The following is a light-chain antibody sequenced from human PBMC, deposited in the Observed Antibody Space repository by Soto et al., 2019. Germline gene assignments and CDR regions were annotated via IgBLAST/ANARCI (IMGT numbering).Light chain of an antibody. CDR3: LLYYGGAQLGV. V-gene: IGLV7-43*01. CDR1: TGAVTSGFY. J-gene: IGLJ2*01. CDR2: NTS. Sequence: QTVVTQEPSVTVSPGGTVTLTCASSTGAVTSGFYQNWFQQKPGQAPRALIYNTSNKHSWTPARFSGSLLGSKAALTLSGVQPEDEAEYYCLLYYGGAQLGVFGGGTKLPVL.